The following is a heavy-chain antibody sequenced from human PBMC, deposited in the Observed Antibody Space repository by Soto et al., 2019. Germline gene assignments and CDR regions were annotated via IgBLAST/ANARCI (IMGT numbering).Heavy chain of an antibody. CDR1: GFTFSSYA. CDR2: ISGSGGST. V-gene: IGHV3-23*01. CDR3: AKGRSYYYGSGTEFDY. D-gene: IGHD3-10*01. Sequence: EVQLLESGGGLVQPGGSLRLSCAASGFTFSSYAMSWVRQAPGKGLEWVSAISGSGGSTYYADSVKGRFTISRDNSKNTLYLQMNSLRAEDTAVYYCAKGRSYYYGSGTEFDYWGQGTLVTVSS. J-gene: IGHJ4*02.